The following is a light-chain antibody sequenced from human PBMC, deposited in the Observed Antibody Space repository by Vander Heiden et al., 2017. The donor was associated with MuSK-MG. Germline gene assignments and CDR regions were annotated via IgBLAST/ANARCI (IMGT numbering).Light chain of an antibody. CDR3: SSYRSSSTLDYV. J-gene: IGLJ1*01. CDR2: VVS. V-gene: IGLV2-14*03. Sequence: QSALTQPASVAGSPGQSITISCTGTSRDVGGYNYVSWYQQHPVKAPNLMIYVVSNRPSGVSNRFSCSKSGNTASLTISALQAEDEADDYCSSYRSSSTLDYVFGTGTKVTVL. CDR1: SRDVGGYNY.